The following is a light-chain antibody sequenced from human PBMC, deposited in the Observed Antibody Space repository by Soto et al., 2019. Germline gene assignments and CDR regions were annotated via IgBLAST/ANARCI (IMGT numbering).Light chain of an antibody. CDR1: SSDLRGFDH. CDR2: DVV. Sequence: QSVLTQPASVSGSPGQSITLSCTRSSSDLRGFDHVSWYQQHPGKAPRLVIFDVVSRPSGISNRFSGSRSGNTASLTISGLQAEDEADYYCSSYTSSNTLVFGGGTKLTVL. CDR3: SSYTSSNTLV. V-gene: IGLV2-14*03. J-gene: IGLJ2*01.